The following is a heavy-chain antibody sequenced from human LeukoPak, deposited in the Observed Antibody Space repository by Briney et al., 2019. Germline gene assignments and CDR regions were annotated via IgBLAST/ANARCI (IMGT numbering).Heavy chain of an antibody. CDR1: GGSISSYY. V-gene: IGHV4-59*01. CDR2: IYYSGST. Sequence: ASETLSLTCTVSGGSISSYYWSWIRQPPGKGLEWIGYIYYSGSTNYNPSLKSRVTISVDTSKNQFSLKLSSVTAADTAVYYCARGPELDFDYWGQGTLVTVSS. CDR3: ARGPELDFDY. J-gene: IGHJ4*02.